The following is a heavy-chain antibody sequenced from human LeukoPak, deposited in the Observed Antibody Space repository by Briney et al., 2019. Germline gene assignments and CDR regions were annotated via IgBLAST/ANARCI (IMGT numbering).Heavy chain of an antibody. CDR1: GYTLTYNN. Sequence: ASVKVSCKASGYTLTYNNISWVRQAPGQGIEWMGWINTKNGDTNYAQKLQGRVTMTTDTSTNTAYMELRSLRSDDTAVYYCARESSHCYGDNCFYFFDLWGQGFLVTVSS. D-gene: IGHD2-21*01. CDR2: INTKNGDT. J-gene: IGHJ4*02. CDR3: ARESSHCYGDNCFYFFDL. V-gene: IGHV1-18*01.